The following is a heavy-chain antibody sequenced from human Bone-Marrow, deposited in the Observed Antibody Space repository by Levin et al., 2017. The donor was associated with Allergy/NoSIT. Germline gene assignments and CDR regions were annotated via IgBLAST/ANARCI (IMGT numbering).Heavy chain of an antibody. D-gene: IGHD2-15*01. CDR2: INDSGDST. CDR3: AKDLGHVGVVVAAMDV. J-gene: IGHJ6*02. CDR1: GFSFSRYA. V-gene: IGHV3-23*01. Sequence: GGSLRLSCTASGFSFSRYAMSWVRQAPGKGPQWVSSINDSGDSTYYPDSVKGRFTISRDNSKNTLYLQMNSLRVEDTALYYCAKDLGHVGVVVAAMDVWGQGTTVTVSS.